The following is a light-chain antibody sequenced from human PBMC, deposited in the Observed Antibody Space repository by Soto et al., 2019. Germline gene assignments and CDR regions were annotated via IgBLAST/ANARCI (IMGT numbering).Light chain of an antibody. J-gene: IGKJ1*01. CDR2: AAS. CDR1: QGISSY. Sequence: DIQLTQSPSFLSASVGDRVTITCRASQGISSYLAWYQQKPGKAPKLLIYAASTLQSGVPSRFSGSGSGTEFTLTISSLQPEDFATYYCQQLNSYRRTFGQGTKV. CDR3: QQLNSYRRT. V-gene: IGKV1-9*01.